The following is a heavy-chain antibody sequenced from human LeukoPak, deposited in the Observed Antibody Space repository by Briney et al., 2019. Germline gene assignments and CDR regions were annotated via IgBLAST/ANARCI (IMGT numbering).Heavy chain of an antibody. D-gene: IGHD3-22*01. Sequence: GGSLRLSCAASGFTFSTHSMNWVRQAPGKGLEWVSYITSSSSTIYYADSVKGRFTISRDNAKNSLFLQMNSLRDEDTAVYYCARGGDSSPYYPDYWGQGTLVTVSS. J-gene: IGHJ4*02. V-gene: IGHV3-48*02. CDR3: ARGGDSSPYYPDY. CDR1: GFTFSTHS. CDR2: ITSSSSTI.